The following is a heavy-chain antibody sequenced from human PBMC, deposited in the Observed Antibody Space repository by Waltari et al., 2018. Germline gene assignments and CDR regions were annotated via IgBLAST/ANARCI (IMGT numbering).Heavy chain of an antibody. Sequence: QVQLQESGPAMVTPSGTLSLTYAVSGDFIRGNYGCGWVRQSPGKGLEWIGQVHHSGKTHYNPSLQSRVAISVDKPKNQFSLNLNSVTAADTAIYYCAGDRAIGLFFDYWGRGTLVTVSS. D-gene: IGHD2-2*01. CDR2: VHHSGKT. J-gene: IGHJ4*02. V-gene: IGHV4-4*02. CDR3: AGDRAIGLFFDY. CDR1: GDFIRGNYG.